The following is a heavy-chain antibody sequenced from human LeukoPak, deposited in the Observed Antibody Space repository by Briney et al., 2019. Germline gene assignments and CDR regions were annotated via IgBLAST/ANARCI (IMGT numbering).Heavy chain of an antibody. CDR2: ISPSDGAT. V-gene: IGHV1-46*01. Sequence: ASVKVSCKASGNTFTNHNMHGVRLAPGKGLEWMGIISPSDGATNYAQKFQGRVTMTRDTSTSTVYMELSSLKSEDTAVYYCAREVAAPYRFDDWGQGTLVTVSS. CDR1: GNTFTNHN. J-gene: IGHJ4*02. CDR3: AREVAAPYRFDD. D-gene: IGHD6-19*01.